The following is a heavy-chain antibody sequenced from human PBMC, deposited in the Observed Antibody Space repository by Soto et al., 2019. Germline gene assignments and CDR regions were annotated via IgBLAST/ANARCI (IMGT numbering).Heavy chain of an antibody. V-gene: IGHV4-39*01. CDR2: IYYSGST. D-gene: IGHD2-15*01. J-gene: IGHJ4*02. Sequence: SETLSLTCTVSGGSISNGGYYWSWIRQHPGKGLEWIGYIYYSGSTYYNPSLKSRVTIPVDTSKNQFSLKLSSVTAADTAVYYCARHTPAISISDHWGQGTLVTVSS. CDR3: ARHTPAISISDH. CDR1: GGSISNGGYY.